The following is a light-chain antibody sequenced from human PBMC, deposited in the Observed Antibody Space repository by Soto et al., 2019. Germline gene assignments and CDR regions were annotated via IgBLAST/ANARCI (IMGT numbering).Light chain of an antibody. CDR3: HHYNHWPRMLS. CDR1: QSLSSN. V-gene: IGKV3-15*01. Sequence: EIVLTQFPATLSVSPGETATLTCRASQSLSSNLAWYQQRRGQAPRLLIFDTSTRASGTPARFSGSGSGTEFTLTIASLQSEDFAFYYCHHYNHWPRMLSFGGGTKV. J-gene: IGKJ4*01. CDR2: DTS.